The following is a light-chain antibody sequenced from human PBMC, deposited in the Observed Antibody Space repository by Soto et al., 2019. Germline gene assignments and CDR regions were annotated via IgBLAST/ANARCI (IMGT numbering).Light chain of an antibody. CDR3: QQYNIFLT. Sequence: DIQMTQSPSTLSASVGDRVTITCRASQSISSWLAWYQQKPGKAPKLLIYDASSLESGVPSRFSGSGSGTEFTLTISSLQPDDFVTYYCQQYNIFLTFGQGTKVEIK. V-gene: IGKV1-5*01. J-gene: IGKJ1*01. CDR1: QSISSW. CDR2: DAS.